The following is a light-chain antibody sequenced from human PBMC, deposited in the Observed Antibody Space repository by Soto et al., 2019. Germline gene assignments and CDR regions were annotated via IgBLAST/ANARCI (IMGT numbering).Light chain of an antibody. CDR3: QRLNSYPLT. CDR1: QGISSY. Sequence: DIQLTQSPSFLSASVGDRVTITCRASQGISSYLAWYQQEPGKAPKLLIYAASTLQSGVPSRFSGGGSGTEFTLTISSLQPEDFATYYCQRLNSYPLTFGGGTKVDIK. V-gene: IGKV1-9*01. J-gene: IGKJ4*01. CDR2: AAS.